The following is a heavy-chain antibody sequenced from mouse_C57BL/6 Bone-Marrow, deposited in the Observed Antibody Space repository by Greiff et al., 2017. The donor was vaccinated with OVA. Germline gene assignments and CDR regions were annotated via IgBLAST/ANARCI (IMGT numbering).Heavy chain of an antibody. CDR3: ARLQTGTDYAMDY. CDR2: ISSGGSYT. V-gene: IGHV5-6*01. D-gene: IGHD4-1*01. CDR1: GFTFSSYG. J-gene: IGHJ4*01. Sequence: EVKVVESGGDLVKPGGSLKLSCAASGFTFSSYGMSWVRQTPDKRLEWVATISSGGSYTYYPDSVKGRFTISRDNAKNTLYLQMSSLKSEDTAMYYCARLQTGTDYAMDYWGQGTSVTVSS.